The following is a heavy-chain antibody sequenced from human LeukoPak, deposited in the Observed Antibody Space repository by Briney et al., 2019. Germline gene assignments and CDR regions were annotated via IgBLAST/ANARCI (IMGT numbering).Heavy chain of an antibody. V-gene: IGHV3-21*05. J-gene: IGHJ4*02. CDR1: GFTFSSYS. CDR3: ARVGSIAAAGTPDY. D-gene: IGHD6-13*01. CDR2: ISGSGSDR. Sequence: GGSLRLSCAASGFTFSSYSMNWVRQAPGKGLEWLSYISGSGSDRNYADSVKGRFTTSRDNAKNSLYLQMNSLRAEDTAVYYCARVGSIAAAGTPDYWGQGTLVTVSS.